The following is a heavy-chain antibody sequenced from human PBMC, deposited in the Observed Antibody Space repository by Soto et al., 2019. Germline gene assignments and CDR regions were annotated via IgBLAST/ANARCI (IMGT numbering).Heavy chain of an antibody. CDR3: AQTGDPGNWFDP. CDR2: IYYSGST. V-gene: IGHV4-31*03. Sequence: SETLSLTCTVSGGSISSGGYYWSWIRQHPGKGLEWIGYIYYSGSTYYNPSPKSRVTISVDTSKNQFSLKLSSVTAADTAVNYCAQTGDPGNWFDPWGQGTLVTAPQ. J-gene: IGHJ5*02. CDR1: GGSISSGGYY. D-gene: IGHD7-27*01.